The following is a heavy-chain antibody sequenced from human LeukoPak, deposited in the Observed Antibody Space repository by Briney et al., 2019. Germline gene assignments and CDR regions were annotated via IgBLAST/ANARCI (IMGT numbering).Heavy chain of an antibody. CDR1: GYTFTNYG. Sequence: ASVKVSCTASGYTFTNYGISWVRQAPGQGVEWVGWSGAYSGNENYAQNLQGRVTMTTDTSTSTAYMALRSLRSDDTAVYYCARAPDDYDFWSGPFDYWGRGTLVTVSS. CDR2: SGAYSGNE. CDR3: ARAPDDYDFWSGPFDY. D-gene: IGHD3-3*01. V-gene: IGHV1-18*01. J-gene: IGHJ4*02.